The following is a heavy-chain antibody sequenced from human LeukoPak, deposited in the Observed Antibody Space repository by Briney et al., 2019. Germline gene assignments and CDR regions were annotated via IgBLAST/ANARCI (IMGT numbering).Heavy chain of an antibody. CDR2: MYYSGST. CDR1: GGSISSHY. CDR3: ARDDYYDSSLAGYFDY. J-gene: IGHJ4*02. Sequence: SETLSLTCTVSGGSISSHYWRWLRQPPGKGVEGVGYMYYSGSTNYNPSLKSRVTISLDTSKNQFSLKLSSVTAADTAVYYCARDDYYDSSLAGYFDYWGQGTLVTVSS. V-gene: IGHV4-59*11. D-gene: IGHD3-22*01.